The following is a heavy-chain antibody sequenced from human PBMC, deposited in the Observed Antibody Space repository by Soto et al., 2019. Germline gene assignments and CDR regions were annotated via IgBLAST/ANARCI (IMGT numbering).Heavy chain of an antibody. D-gene: IGHD3-16*01. CDR3: ARGVDYYATSAYFSFDS. J-gene: IGHJ4*02. V-gene: IGHV4-59*01. CDR1: GGSFHNFY. CDR2: VHYSGST. Sequence: ASETLSLTCNLSGGSFHNFYWLWIRQPPGKGLEWVGHVHYSGSTNYSPSLNSRATISLDTSKSQLSLKLRSVTAADTAMYFCARGVDYYATSAYFSFDSWGQGIPVTAPQ.